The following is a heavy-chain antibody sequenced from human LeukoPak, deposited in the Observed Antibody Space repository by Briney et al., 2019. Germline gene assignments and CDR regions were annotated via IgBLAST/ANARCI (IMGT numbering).Heavy chain of an antibody. CDR3: ARARHGAPKNYYDSSGYYPDY. Sequence: GRSLRLSCAASGFTFSSYAMHWVRQAPGKGLEWVAVISYDGSNKYYADSAKGRFTISRDNSKNTLYLQMNSLRAEDTAVYYCARARHGAPKNYYDSSGYYPDYWGQGTLVTVSS. V-gene: IGHV3-30-3*01. CDR1: GFTFSSYA. D-gene: IGHD3-22*01. CDR2: ISYDGSNK. J-gene: IGHJ4*02.